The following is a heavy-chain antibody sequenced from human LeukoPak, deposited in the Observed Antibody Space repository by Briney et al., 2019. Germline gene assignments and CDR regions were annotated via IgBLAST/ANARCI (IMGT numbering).Heavy chain of an antibody. CDR2: ISYDGSNK. CDR1: GFTFSSYA. J-gene: IGHJ3*02. Sequence: GRSLRLSCAASGFTFSSYAMHWVRQAPGKGLEWVAVISYDGSNKNYADSVKGRFTISRDNSKNTLYLQMNSLRAEDTAVYYCAKDRGPGSLDFWSGYYSPDAAFDIWGQGTMVTVSS. D-gene: IGHD3-3*01. V-gene: IGHV3-30-3*01. CDR3: AKDRGPGSLDFWSGYYSPDAAFDI.